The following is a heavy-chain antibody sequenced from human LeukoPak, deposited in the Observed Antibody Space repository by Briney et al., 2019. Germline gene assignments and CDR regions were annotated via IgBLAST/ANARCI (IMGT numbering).Heavy chain of an antibody. CDR1: GFTFSSYA. D-gene: IGHD3-10*01. CDR2: ISGSGGST. CDR3: AKGEGYYGSGSYYILSKPVDY. J-gene: IGHJ4*02. Sequence: GSLRLSCAASGFTFSSYAMSWVRQAPGKGLEWVSAISGSGGSTYYADSVKGGFIISRDNSKNTLYLRMNSLRGEDTAVYYCAKGEGYYGSGSYYILSKPVDYWGQGTLVTVSS. V-gene: IGHV3-23*01.